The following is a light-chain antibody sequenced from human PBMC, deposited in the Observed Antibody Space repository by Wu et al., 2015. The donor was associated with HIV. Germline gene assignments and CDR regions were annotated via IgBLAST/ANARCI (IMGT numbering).Light chain of an antibody. J-gene: IGKJ4*01. CDR1: QSVSNN. CDR3: QQYNSYPLT. CDR2: GAS. V-gene: IGKV3D-15*01. Sequence: EIVMTQSPATLSVSPGERATLSCRASQSVSNNLAWYRQRPGQAPRLLISGASTRATGIAARFSASGSGTDFTLTISSMQSEDFAIYYCQQYNSYPLTFGGGTKVEIK.